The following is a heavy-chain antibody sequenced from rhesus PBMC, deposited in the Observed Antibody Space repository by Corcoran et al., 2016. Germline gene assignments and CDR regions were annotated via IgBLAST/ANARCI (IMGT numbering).Heavy chain of an antibody. D-gene: IGHD5-12*01. J-gene: IGHJ4*01. CDR1: GFTFSSYD. CDR2: ISSTGKTI. Sequence: EVQLVESGVGLVQPGGSLRLSCAASGFTFSSYDMIWVRQAPGKGLEWVSYISSTGKTINYPGSGKGRFTNSRDNAKNSLSLQMSSLKAEDTAVYYCTLRGYSYSFDYWGQGVLVTVSS. V-gene: IGHV3-136*01. CDR3: TLRGYSYSFDY.